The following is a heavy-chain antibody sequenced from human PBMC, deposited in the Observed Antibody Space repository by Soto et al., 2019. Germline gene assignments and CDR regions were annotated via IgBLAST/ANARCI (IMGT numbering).Heavy chain of an antibody. CDR1: GGSISNADHY. CDR3: ARDTSLWSGYTPRGWFDP. CDR2: IYYGGQT. D-gene: IGHD3-3*01. Sequence: QVQLQESGPGLVKPSQTLSLTCTVSGGSISNADHYWNWIRQHPGKGLEWLGYIYYGGQTYFNPSLKSRVTMSVDTSQNQFSLRLSSVTAADTAIYYCARDTSLWSGYTPRGWFDPWGQGTLVTVSS. V-gene: IGHV4-30-4*01. J-gene: IGHJ5*02.